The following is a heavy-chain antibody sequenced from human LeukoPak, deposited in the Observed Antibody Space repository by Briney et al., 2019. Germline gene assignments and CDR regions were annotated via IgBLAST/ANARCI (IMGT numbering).Heavy chain of an antibody. CDR3: ARGEYSSPRSAFDI. V-gene: IGHV1-46*01. J-gene: IGHJ3*02. CDR1: GYTFTGYY. CDR2: INPSGGST. Sequence: GASVKVSCKTSGYTFTGYYMHWVRQAPGQGLEWMGIINPSGGSTTYAQKFQGRVTMTRDMSTSTVYMELSSLRSEDTAVYSCARGEYSSPRSAFDIWGQGTMVTVSS. D-gene: IGHD6-6*01.